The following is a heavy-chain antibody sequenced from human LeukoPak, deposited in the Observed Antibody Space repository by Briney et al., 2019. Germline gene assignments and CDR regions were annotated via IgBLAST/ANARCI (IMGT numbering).Heavy chain of an antibody. Sequence: SETLSLTCSVSGGSISTYYWSWIRQPPGKGLEWIGYIYYSGSTSYNPSLKSRVTISVDTSKNQFSLKLSSVTAADTAVYYCARVGGVYGSGSYYPIDYWGQGTLVTVSS. J-gene: IGHJ4*02. CDR2: IYYSGST. CDR3: ARVGGVYGSGSYYPIDY. V-gene: IGHV4-59*12. D-gene: IGHD3-10*01. CDR1: GGSISTYY.